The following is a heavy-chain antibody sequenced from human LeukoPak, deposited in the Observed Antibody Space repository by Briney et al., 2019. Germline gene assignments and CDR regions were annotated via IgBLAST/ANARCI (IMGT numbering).Heavy chain of an antibody. J-gene: IGHJ3*02. D-gene: IGHD3-22*01. CDR3: ARDSSGLDAFDI. CDR1: GGSISSGGYY. V-gene: IGHV4-31*03. Sequence: KPSETLSLTCTVSGGSISSGGYYWSWIRQRPGKGLEWIGYIYYSGSSNYNPSLKSRVTISVDSSKNQFSLRLSSVTAADTAVYYCARDSSGLDAFDIWGQGTMVTVSS. CDR2: IYYSGSS.